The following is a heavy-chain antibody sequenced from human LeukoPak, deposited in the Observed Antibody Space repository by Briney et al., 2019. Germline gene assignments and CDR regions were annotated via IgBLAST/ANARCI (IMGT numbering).Heavy chain of an antibody. D-gene: IGHD2-15*01. CDR3: ARLVQVAHFDY. CDR2: ITNRGSHL. V-gene: IGHV3-21*04. Sequence: TGGSLRLSCAASGFTFSSYAMSWVRQAPGKGLEWVSSITNRGSHLYYADSLKGRFTVSRDNANNSLYLQMDSLRADDTAVYYCARLVQVAHFDYWGQGALVTVSS. J-gene: IGHJ4*02. CDR1: GFTFSSYA.